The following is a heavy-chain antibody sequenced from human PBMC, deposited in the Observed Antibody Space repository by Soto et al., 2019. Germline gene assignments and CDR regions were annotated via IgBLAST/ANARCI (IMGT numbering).Heavy chain of an antibody. V-gene: IGHV3-74*01. CDR3: VRTSLVVAAATREDY. J-gene: IGHJ4*02. CDR2: INSDGSST. D-gene: IGHD2-15*01. Sequence: EVQLVESGGGLVQPGESLRLSCAASGFTFSSYWMHWVRQAPGKGLVWVSRINSDGSSTSYAGSVKGRFTISRDNAKNTLYLSMNRLRAEETAVYYCVRTSLVVAAATREDYWGQGTLVTFSS. CDR1: GFTFSSYW.